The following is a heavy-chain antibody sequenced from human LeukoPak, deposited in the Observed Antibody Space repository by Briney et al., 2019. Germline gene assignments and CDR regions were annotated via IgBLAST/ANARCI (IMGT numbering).Heavy chain of an antibody. J-gene: IGHJ4*02. CDR2: IIPIFGTA. D-gene: IGHD2-2*01. V-gene: IGHV1-69*01. CDR1: GGTISSYA. CDR3: ARAEGYCSSTSCLGAAAGPDLPPDY. Sequence: SVKVSCKASGGTISSYAISWVRQAPGQGLEWMGGIIPIFGTANYAQKFQGRVTITADESTSTAYMELSSLRSEDTAVYYCARAEGYCSSTSCLGAAAGPDLPPDYWGQGTLVTVSS.